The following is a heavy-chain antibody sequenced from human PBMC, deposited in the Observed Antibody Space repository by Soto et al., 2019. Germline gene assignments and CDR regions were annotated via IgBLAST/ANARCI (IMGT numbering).Heavy chain of an antibody. CDR3: AREVIDPQPGADGFDI. CDR2: IHHTGSA. CDR1: GGSIISGNYF. V-gene: IGHV4-30-4*01. J-gene: IGHJ3*02. Sequence: QVRLQESGPGLVKPSQTLSLTCTVSGGSIISGNYFWSWVRQTPGKGLEWIAYIHHTGSAHYNPSLESRVAMSIDTSENQFSLRLTSVTAADTAVYYCAREVIDPQPGADGFDIWGQGTMVTVSS. D-gene: IGHD1-26*01.